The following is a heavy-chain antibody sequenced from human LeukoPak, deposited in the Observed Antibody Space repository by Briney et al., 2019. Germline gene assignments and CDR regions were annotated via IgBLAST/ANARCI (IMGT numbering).Heavy chain of an antibody. D-gene: IGHD3-10*01. Sequence: PSETLSLTCTVSGGSISSSSYYWGWIRQSPGKGLEWIGSIYYSGSTYYNPSLKSRVTISVDTSKNQFSLKLSSVTAADTAVYYCARDPPEGHTYYYGSGSYYGYMDVWGKGTTVTVSS. CDR2: IYYSGST. J-gene: IGHJ6*03. CDR1: GGSISSSSYY. V-gene: IGHV4-39*07. CDR3: ARDPPEGHTYYYGSGSYYGYMDV.